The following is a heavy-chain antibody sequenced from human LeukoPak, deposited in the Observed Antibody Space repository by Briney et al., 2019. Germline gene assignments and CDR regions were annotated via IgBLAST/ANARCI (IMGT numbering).Heavy chain of an antibody. CDR1: GASVSSGSYY. J-gene: IGHJ4*02. Sequence: KPSETLSLTCNVSGASVSSGSYYWSWIRQPPGKELEWIGYIYYSGSTNYNPSLKSRVTISVDTSKNQFSLKLSSVTAADTAVYYCARLRRVTTAVFDYWGQGTLVTVSS. D-gene: IGHD4-11*01. CDR2: IYYSGST. CDR3: ARLRRVTTAVFDY. V-gene: IGHV4-61*01.